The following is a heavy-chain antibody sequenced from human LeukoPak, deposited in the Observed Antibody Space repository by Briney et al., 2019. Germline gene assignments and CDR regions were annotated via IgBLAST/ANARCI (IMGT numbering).Heavy chain of an antibody. D-gene: IGHD4-17*01. Sequence: SETLSLTCAVYGGSFSGYYWSWVRQPPGKGLEWSGEINHSGSTNYNPSLKSRVTISVDKSKNQFSLKVSSVTAAHTAVYYCARPAVTTGYYYYMDVWGNGTTVSISS. J-gene: IGHJ6*03. CDR1: GGSFSGYY. CDR2: INHSGST. V-gene: IGHV4-34*01. CDR3: ARPAVTTGYYYYMDV.